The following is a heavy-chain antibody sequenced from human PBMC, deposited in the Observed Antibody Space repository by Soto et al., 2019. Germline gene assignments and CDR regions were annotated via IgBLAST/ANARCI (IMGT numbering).Heavy chain of an antibody. CDR3: VREEYGGIYYFDH. D-gene: IGHD3-16*01. Sequence: GESLKISCAASGFTFRRYWMSWVRQAPGKGLVWVSRINVDGSDIDYADSVKGRFTFSRDNAKNTLYLQMNSLRAEDTAVYYCVREEYGGIYYFDHWGQGTQVTVSS. CDR1: GFTFRRYW. V-gene: IGHV3-74*01. J-gene: IGHJ4*02. CDR2: INVDGSDI.